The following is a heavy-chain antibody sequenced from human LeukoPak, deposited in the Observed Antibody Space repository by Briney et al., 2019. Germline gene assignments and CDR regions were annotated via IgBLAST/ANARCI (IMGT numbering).Heavy chain of an antibody. J-gene: IGHJ4*02. CDR2: INHSGST. CDR3: ALAGSGWQYFFDY. Sequence: KSSETLSLTCTVSGGSFSGLYWSWIRQPPGKGLEWIGEINHSGSTNYNPSLKSRVTISLDTSRKHFSLKLSSVTAADTAMYYCALAGSGWQYFFDYWGQGTLVTVSS. D-gene: IGHD6-19*01. CDR1: GGSFSGLY. V-gene: IGHV4-34*01.